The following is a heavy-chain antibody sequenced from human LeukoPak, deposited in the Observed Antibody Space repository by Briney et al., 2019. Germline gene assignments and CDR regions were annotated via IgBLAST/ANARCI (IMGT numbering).Heavy chain of an antibody. CDR2: ISAYNGNT. Sequence: GASVKVSCKASAYTFTSYGISWVRPAPGQGLGWLGWISAYNGNTNYAQKLQGRVTLTTDTSTSTAYMEVRSLRSDGTAVYYCARDYPTAAVRIDYWGQGTLVTVSS. CDR1: AYTFTSYG. J-gene: IGHJ4*02. V-gene: IGHV1-18*01. D-gene: IGHD6-25*01. CDR3: ARDYPTAAVRIDY.